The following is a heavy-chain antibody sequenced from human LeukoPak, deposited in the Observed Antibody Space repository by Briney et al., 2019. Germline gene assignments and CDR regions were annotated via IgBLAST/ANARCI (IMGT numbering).Heavy chain of an antibody. D-gene: IGHD3-3*01. Sequence: GGSLRLSCAASGFTFSDYYMNWIRQAPGKGLEWVSYISSSGTTISYADSVKGRFTISRDNAKNSLYLQMNSLRAEDTAVYYCARERTIFGVVTAWGQGTLVTVSS. CDR1: GFTFSDYY. CDR3: ARERTIFGVVTA. V-gene: IGHV3-11*04. J-gene: IGHJ5*02. CDR2: ISSSGTTI.